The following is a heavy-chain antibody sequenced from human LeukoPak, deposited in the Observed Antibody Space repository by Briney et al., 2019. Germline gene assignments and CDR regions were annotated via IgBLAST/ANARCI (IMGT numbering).Heavy chain of an antibody. D-gene: IGHD5-12*01. J-gene: IGHJ4*02. Sequence: GGSLRLSCAASGFTFSSYEMNWVRQAPGKGPEWVSYISSSGSTIYYADSVKGRFTISRDNAKNSLYLQMNSLRAEDTAVYYCARVRGFVDYWGQGTLVTVSS. CDR3: ARVRGFVDY. V-gene: IGHV3-48*03. CDR2: ISSSGSTI. CDR1: GFTFSSYE.